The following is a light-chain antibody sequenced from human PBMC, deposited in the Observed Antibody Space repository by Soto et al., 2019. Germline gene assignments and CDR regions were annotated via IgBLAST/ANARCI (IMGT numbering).Light chain of an antibody. Sequence: EIVLTQSPGPLSLSPGERATLSCRASQSVGSNYLAWYQQKPGQAPRIVIFGASGRATGIPDRFSGSGSGTDFTLTISRLEPEDFAVYYCQQYGSLSWTFGQGTKVEIK. CDR2: GAS. J-gene: IGKJ1*01. CDR1: QSVGSNY. V-gene: IGKV3-20*01. CDR3: QQYGSLSWT.